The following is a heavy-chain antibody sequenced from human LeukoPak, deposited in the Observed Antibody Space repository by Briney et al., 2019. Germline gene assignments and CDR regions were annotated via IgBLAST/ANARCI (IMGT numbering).Heavy chain of an antibody. CDR1: GFTFSNHD. J-gene: IGHJ3*02. V-gene: IGHV3-13*01. CDR2: IGTGGDT. D-gene: IGHD3-10*01. Sequence: PGRSLRLSCAASGFTFSNHDMHWVSQATGKGMEWVSAIGTGGDTYSDASVKGRFTISRENARSSLYLQMNSLRVGDTAVYYCARGGNYFGSGTYPFPLDIWGQGTMVTVSS. CDR3: ARGGNYFGSGTYPFPLDI.